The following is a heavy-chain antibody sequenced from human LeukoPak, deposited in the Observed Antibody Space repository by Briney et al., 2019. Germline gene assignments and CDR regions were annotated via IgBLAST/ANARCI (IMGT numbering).Heavy chain of an antibody. Sequence: GGSLRLSCAASGFSFSNYDMSWVRQAPGKGLEWVSGIGDSGGNKNYADSVKGRFTISRDNSKNSLFLQMNSLRAEDTAVYYCAKGGMVRGVIITGVYFDYWGQGTLVTVSS. J-gene: IGHJ4*02. CDR1: GFSFSNYD. V-gene: IGHV3-23*01. CDR3: AKGGMVRGVIITGVYFDY. CDR2: IGDSGGNK. D-gene: IGHD3-10*01.